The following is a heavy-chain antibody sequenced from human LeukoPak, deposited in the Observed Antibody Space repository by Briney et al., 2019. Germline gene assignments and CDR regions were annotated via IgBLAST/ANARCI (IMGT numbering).Heavy chain of an antibody. CDR3: ASRHDAFDI. CDR1: GGTFSSYA. J-gene: IGHJ3*02. CDR2: IIPIFGTA. V-gene: IGHV1-69*06. Sequence: ASVKVSCKASGGTFSSYAISWVRQAPGQGLEWMGGIIPIFGTANYAQKLQGRVTITADKSTSTAYMELSSLRSEDTAVYYCASRHDAFDIWGQGTMVTVSS.